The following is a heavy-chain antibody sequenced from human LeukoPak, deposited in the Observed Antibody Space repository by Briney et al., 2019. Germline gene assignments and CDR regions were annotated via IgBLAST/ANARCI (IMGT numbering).Heavy chain of an antibody. D-gene: IGHD3-10*01. J-gene: IGHJ4*02. CDR2: ISGSGGST. CDR1: GFTFSSYA. Sequence: PGGSLRLSCAASGFTFSSYAMSWVRQAPGKGLEWVSAISGSGGSTYYADSVKGRFTISRDNSKNTLYLQMNSLRAEDTAVYYCAKDSHYYGSGSRGWNYFDYWGQGTLVTVCS. V-gene: IGHV3-23*01. CDR3: AKDSHYYGSGSRGWNYFDY.